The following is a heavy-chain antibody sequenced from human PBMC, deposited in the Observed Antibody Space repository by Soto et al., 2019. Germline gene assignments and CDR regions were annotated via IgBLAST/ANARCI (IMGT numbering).Heavy chain of an antibody. CDR1: GFRLSDSA. Sequence: EVQLLESGGGLVQPGGSLRLFCAASGFRLSDSAVSWVRQAPGKGLEWVSSLTVTGDSAFYSDSVKGRFTISRDISKSTLYLQMNSLRAEDTAVYYCAKNGCSYPACYPYYYYVDVWGRGTTVTVSS. D-gene: IGHD2-15*01. CDR3: AKNGCSYPACYPYYYYVDV. V-gene: IGHV3-23*01. J-gene: IGHJ6*03. CDR2: LTVTGDSA.